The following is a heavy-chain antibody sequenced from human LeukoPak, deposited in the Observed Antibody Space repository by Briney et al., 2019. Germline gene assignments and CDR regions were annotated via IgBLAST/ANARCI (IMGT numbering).Heavy chain of an antibody. D-gene: IGHD5-18*01. Sequence: GASVKVSCKASGYTFTTYGITWVRQAPGQGLEWMGWISTDNGDTNYAQKLQGRVTMTTDTSTSTAYMELRSLRSDDTAVYYCARDGEIGYSYGTGDYWGQGTLVTVSS. CDR1: GYTFTTYG. CDR3: ARDGEIGYSYGTGDY. J-gene: IGHJ4*02. CDR2: ISTDNGDT. V-gene: IGHV1-18*01.